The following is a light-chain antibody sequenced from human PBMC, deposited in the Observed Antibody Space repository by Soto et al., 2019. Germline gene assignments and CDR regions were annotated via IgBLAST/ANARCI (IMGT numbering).Light chain of an antibody. Sequence: PGERVTLSCRASQSVSSSYLTWYQQKPGQAPRLLIHDASNRATGIPARFSGTGSGTDFTLTINNLEPEDFAVYYCQVRTNWSIAFGRGTRLEIK. CDR3: QVRTNWSIA. J-gene: IGKJ5*01. CDR1: QSVSSSY. CDR2: DAS. V-gene: IGKV3D-20*02.